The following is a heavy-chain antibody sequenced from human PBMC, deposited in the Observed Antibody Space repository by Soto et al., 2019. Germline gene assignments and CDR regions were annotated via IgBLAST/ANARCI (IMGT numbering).Heavy chain of an antibody. J-gene: IGHJ3*02. CDR2: IIPIFGTA. CDR1: GGTFSSYA. V-gene: IGHV1-69*13. CDR3: ARKSVEYSSSSGAFDI. D-gene: IGHD6-6*01. Sequence: SVKVSCKASGGTFSSYAISWVRQAPGQGLEWMGGIIPIFGTANYAQKFQGRVTITADESTSTAYMELSSLRSEDTAVYYCARKSVEYSSSSGAFDIWGQGTMVTVSS.